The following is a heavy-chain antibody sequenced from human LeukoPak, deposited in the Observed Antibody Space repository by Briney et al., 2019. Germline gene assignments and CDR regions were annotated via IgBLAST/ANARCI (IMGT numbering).Heavy chain of an antibody. Sequence: ASVKVSCKASGYTFTSYYMHWVRQAPGQGLEWMGIINPSGGSTSYAQKFQGRVTMTRDMSTSTVYMELSSLRYDDTAVYYCARGATVTTLPHYYYFMDVWGKGTTVTVSS. J-gene: IGHJ6*03. D-gene: IGHD4-17*01. CDR2: INPSGGST. CDR1: GYTFTSYY. V-gene: IGHV1-46*01. CDR3: ARGATVTTLPHYYYFMDV.